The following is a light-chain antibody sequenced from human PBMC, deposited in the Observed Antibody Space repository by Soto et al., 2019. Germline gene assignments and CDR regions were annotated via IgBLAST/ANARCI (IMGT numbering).Light chain of an antibody. Sequence: DIQMTQSPSSLSASVEDRLIITCRASQSISNHLDWYQQKPGKAPKLLIFGASSLQSGVPARFSGSGSGTDFTFTISSLQPEDIATYYCQQYDNLVTFGGGTKVDIK. J-gene: IGKJ4*01. CDR2: GAS. CDR1: QSISNH. CDR3: QQYDNLVT. V-gene: IGKV1-33*01.